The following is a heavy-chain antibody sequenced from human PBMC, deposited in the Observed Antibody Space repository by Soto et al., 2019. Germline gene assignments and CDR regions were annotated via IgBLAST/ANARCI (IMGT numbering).Heavy chain of an antibody. CDR3: GRNVEPKQKVTNNRARFLETSGPGTLVTVHYG. V-gene: IGHV1-2*02. CDR2: INPKSGHT. Sequence: AASVXVSCKSSGYSFRCYYSHFLLQTARHGLECMGWINPKSGHTVLGEKFEDRVTMTRDTSINTVYMELGNLTSDDTAVYYCGRNVEPKQKVTNNRARFLETSGPGTLVTVHYG. J-gene: IGHJ6*01. D-gene: IGHD1-7*01. CDR1: GYSFRCYY.